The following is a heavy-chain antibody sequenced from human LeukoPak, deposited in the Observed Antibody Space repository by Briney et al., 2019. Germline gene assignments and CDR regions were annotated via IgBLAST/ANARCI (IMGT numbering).Heavy chain of an antibody. CDR1: GFNVSSNN. Sequence: GGSLRLSCAASGFNVSSNNMNWVRQAPGKGLEWVSIVYSGGSTHYADSVKGRFTISRDNSKNTLFLQMNSLRAEDTAVYYCARRIWFGSFDYWGQGTLVAVSS. J-gene: IGHJ4*02. CDR2: VYSGGST. V-gene: IGHV3-53*01. CDR3: ARRIWFGSFDY. D-gene: IGHD3-10*01.